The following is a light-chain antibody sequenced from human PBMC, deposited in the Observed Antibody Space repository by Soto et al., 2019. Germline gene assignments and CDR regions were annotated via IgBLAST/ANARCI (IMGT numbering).Light chain of an antibody. CDR1: QSVSSSY. CDR2: DAP. Sequence: EIVLTQSPGTLSLSPGERATLSCRASQSVSSSYLAWYQQKPGQAPRLLIYDAPTRATGIPDRFRGSGSGTDFTLTINRLEPEDFAVYYCQQYGTSVYTFGQGTNLEIK. CDR3: QQYGTSVYT. J-gene: IGKJ2*01. V-gene: IGKV3-20*01.